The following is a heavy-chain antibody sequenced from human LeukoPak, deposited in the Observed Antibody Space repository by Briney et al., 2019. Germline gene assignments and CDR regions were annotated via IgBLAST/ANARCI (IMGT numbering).Heavy chain of an antibody. CDR1: GFTFSNYA. Sequence: GGSLRLSCATSGFTFSNYAVSWVRQAPGKGLEWVSSISGSGGTTYYADSVKGRFTISRDNSKNTLYLQMNSLRAEDTAVFYCAKPRGEEWLVGLYDAFDIWGQGTMVTVSS. J-gene: IGHJ3*02. CDR2: ISGSGGTT. D-gene: IGHD6-19*01. CDR3: AKPRGEEWLVGLYDAFDI. V-gene: IGHV3-23*01.